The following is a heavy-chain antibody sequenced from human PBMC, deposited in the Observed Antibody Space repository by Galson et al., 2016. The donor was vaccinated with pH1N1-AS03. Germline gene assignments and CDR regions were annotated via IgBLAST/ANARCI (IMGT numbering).Heavy chain of an antibody. D-gene: IGHD6-19*01. CDR1: GYSFTNYW. CDR2: IYLDDSDT. V-gene: IGHV5-51*01. CDR3: ARLTLSSGWPRYY. Sequence: QSGAEVKTPGESLKISCQGSGYSFTNYWIGWVRQLPGKGLEWMGIIYLDDSDTRYSPSFQGQVTISADKSLSTAYLQWSSLKASDTAMYSCARLTLSSGWPRYYWGQGTLVTVSS. J-gene: IGHJ4*01.